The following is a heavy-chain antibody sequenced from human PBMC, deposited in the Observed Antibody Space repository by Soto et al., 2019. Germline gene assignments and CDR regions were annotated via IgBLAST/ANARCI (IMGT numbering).Heavy chain of an antibody. CDR1: GGYIISGGYY. CDR3: AREAAGDFWSGYTEYYFDY. J-gene: IGHJ4*02. Sequence: SETICVTCTVAGGYIISGGYYWSWIRQHPGKGLEWIGYIYYSGSTYYNPSLKSRVTISVDTSKNQFSLKLSSVTAADTAVYYCAREAAGDFWSGYTEYYFDYWGQGTLVTVSS. V-gene: IGHV4-31*03. D-gene: IGHD3-3*01. CDR2: IYYSGST.